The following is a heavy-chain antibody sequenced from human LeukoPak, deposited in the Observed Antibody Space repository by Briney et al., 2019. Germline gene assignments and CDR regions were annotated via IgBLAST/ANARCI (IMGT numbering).Heavy chain of an antibody. CDR2: INPSGGST. V-gene: IGHV1-46*01. D-gene: IGHD1-7*01. J-gene: IGHJ4*02. Sequence: ASVKVSCKASGYTFTSCYMHWVRQAPGQGLEWMGIINPSGGSTSYAQKFQGRVTMTRDTSTSTVYMELSSLRSEDTAVYYCARELGYNWNYVNEDYWGEATLVTVSS. CDR1: GYTFTSCY. CDR3: ARELGYNWNYVNEDY.